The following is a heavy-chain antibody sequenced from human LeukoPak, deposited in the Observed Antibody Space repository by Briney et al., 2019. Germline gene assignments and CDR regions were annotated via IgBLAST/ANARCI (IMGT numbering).Heavy chain of an antibody. CDR1: GFTFSDYV. D-gene: IGHD6-6*01. J-gene: IGHJ4*02. CDR3: AKGGGSPYSSSNY. Sequence: TGGSLRLSCAISGFTFSDYVMTWVRQAPGKGLKWVSTISDGDGTTYYADFVKGRFTISRDNSNDTLYLQMNSLRADDTAIYYCAKGGGSPYSSSNYWGRGTLVTVSP. V-gene: IGHV3-23*01. CDR2: ISDGDGTT.